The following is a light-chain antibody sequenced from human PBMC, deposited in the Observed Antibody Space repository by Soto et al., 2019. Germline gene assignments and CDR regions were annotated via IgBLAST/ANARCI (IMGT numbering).Light chain of an antibody. CDR1: SSDVGAFNY. Sequence: QSALTQPASVSGSPGQSISISCIGTSSDVGAFNYVSWYQHHPGKAPQLIIYDVTSRPSGVSNHFSASKSGNTASLTISGLQAEDEADYYCSSYTTRNTEFFGTGTKVTVL. V-gene: IGLV2-14*03. CDR2: DVT. J-gene: IGLJ1*01. CDR3: SSYTTRNTEF.